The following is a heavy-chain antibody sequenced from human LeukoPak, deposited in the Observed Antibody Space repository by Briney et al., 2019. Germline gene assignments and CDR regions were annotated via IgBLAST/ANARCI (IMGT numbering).Heavy chain of an antibody. D-gene: IGHD3-10*01. CDR1: GFTFSSYS. CDR3: ARDSMVRVRPFDY. V-gene: IGHV3-21*01. CDR2: ISSSSSYI. J-gene: IGHJ4*02. Sequence: GGSLRLSCAASGFTFSSYSMNWVRQAPGKGLEWVSSISSSSSYIYYADSVKGRFTISRDNAKNSLYLQMNSLRAEDTAVYYCARDSMVRVRPFDYWGQGTLVTVSS.